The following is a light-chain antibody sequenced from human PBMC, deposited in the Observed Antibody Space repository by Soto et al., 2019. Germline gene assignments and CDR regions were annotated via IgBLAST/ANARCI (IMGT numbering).Light chain of an antibody. J-gene: IGLJ3*02. CDR1: SGSIASNF. V-gene: IGLV6-57*01. CDR3: QSYDSTNQV. Sequence: NFMLTQPHSVSESPGKMVTISCTRSSGSIASNFVQWYQQRPGSSPTTVIYEDNHRPSGVPDRFSGSIDSSSNSASLTISGLKTEDEADYYCQSYDSTNQVFGGGTKLTVL. CDR2: EDN.